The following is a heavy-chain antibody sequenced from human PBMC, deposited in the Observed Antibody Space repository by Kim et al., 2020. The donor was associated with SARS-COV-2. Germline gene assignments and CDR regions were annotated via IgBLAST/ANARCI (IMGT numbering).Heavy chain of an antibody. CDR2: IIPISGTA. CDR1: GYTFSSYS. J-gene: IGHJ4*03. Sequence: SVKVSCKASGYTFSSYSMHWVRQAPGQGLEWMGGIIPISGTANYAQKFQGRVTITTDASTSTAYMELSSLRSDDTAVYSCARVRQDCGDYYFDYLDHGT. CDR3: ARVRQDCGDYYFDY. V-gene: IGHV1-69*05. D-gene: IGHD4-17*01.